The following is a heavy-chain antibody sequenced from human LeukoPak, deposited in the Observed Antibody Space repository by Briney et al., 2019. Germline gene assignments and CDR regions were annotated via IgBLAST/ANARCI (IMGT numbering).Heavy chain of an antibody. J-gene: IGHJ4*02. CDR2: IYYSGST. Sequence: SETLSLTCTVSGGSISSSSYYWGGIRHPPGKGLEWIGSIYYSGSTYYNPSLKSRVTISVDTSKNQFSLKLSSVTAADTAVYYCARVAAAGTYYFDYWGQGTLVTVSS. CDR1: GGSISSSSYY. CDR3: ARVAAAGTYYFDY. D-gene: IGHD6-13*01. V-gene: IGHV4-39*07.